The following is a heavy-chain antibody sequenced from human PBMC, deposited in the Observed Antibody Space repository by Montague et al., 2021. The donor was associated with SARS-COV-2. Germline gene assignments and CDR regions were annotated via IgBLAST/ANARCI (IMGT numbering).Heavy chain of an antibody. CDR2: IYYSGST. V-gene: IGHV4-59*01. J-gene: IGHJ4*02. CDR1: GGSISSNF. D-gene: IGHD5-12*01. Sequence: SETLSLTCTVSGGSISSNFWSWIRQLPGKGLEWIGYIYYSGSTNYNPSLKSRVTISVDTPKKQFSLQLSSVTAADTAVYYCARTRGYDPLFDFWGQGTLVTVSS. CDR3: ARTRGYDPLFDF.